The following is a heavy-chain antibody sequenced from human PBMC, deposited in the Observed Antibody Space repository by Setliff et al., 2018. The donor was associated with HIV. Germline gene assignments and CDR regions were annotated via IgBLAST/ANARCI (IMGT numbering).Heavy chain of an antibody. CDR2: INGANGNV. J-gene: IGHJ4*02. D-gene: IGHD3-3*01. CDR3: ARDSFGFDY. V-gene: IGHV1-3*01. CDR1: GYSFTGYA. Sequence: ASVKVSCKTSGYSFTGYAMHWVRHAPGQRLEWMAWINGANGNVRYSQKFQDRLTLTRDTAASTVHMELSSLTFEDTAVYFCARDSFGFDYWGQGSLGTVSS.